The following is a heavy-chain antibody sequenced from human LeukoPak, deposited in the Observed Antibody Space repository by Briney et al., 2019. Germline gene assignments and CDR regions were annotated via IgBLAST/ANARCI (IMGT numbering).Heavy chain of an antibody. CDR1: GFTLSSYD. D-gene: IGHD3-22*01. CDR3: ATDSSGYYLYFDY. V-gene: IGHV3-30*14. CDR2: ISYDGSKK. J-gene: IGHJ4*02. Sequence: PGRSLRLSSAASGFTLSSYDIHWVRQAPGKGLEWVAVISYDGSKKYYADSVKGRFTISRDNSKNTLYLQMNSLSAEDTAVYYCATDSSGYYLYFDYWGQGTLVTVSS.